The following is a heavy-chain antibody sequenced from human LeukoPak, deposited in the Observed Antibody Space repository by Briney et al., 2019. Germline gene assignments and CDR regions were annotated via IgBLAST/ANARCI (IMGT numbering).Heavy chain of an antibody. CDR3: ARVGGSWYLRLGS. CDR1: GYTFTSYY. V-gene: IGHV1-2*02. J-gene: IGHJ4*02. Sequence: ASVKVSCKASGYTFTSYYMHWVRQAPGQGLEWMGWINPNTGGTSYALKFQGRVTMTRDTSISTVYMELSSLRSDDTAIYFCARVGGSWYLRLGSWGQGTLVTVSS. CDR2: INPNTGGT. D-gene: IGHD6-13*01.